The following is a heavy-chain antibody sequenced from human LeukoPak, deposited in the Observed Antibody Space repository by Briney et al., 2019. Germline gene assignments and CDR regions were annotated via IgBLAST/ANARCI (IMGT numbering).Heavy chain of an antibody. J-gene: IGHJ5*02. CDR2: IYYSGST. V-gene: IGHV4-39*01. CDR1: GGSISSGTHY. Sequence: PSETLSLTCTVSGGSISSGTHYWGWIRQPPGKGLEWIGSIYYSGSTYYNPSLKSRVTISVDTSKNQFSLKLSSVTAADTAVYYCARGQAYYYGSGSYAPHINWFDPWGQGTLVTVSS. CDR3: ARGQAYYYGSGSYAPHINWFDP. D-gene: IGHD3-10*01.